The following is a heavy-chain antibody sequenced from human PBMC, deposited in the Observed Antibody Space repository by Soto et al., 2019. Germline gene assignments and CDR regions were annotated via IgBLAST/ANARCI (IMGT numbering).Heavy chain of an antibody. J-gene: IGHJ4*02. CDR1: GYTFTSYG. V-gene: IGHV1-18*01. CDR3: ARTPNSYVQYYFDS. Sequence: XSVKVSCEASGYTFTSYGISWVRQAPGQGLEWMGWISAYNGNTNYAQKLQGRVTMTTDTSTSTAYMELRSLRSDDTAVYYCARTPNSYVQYYFDSWGQGTLVTVSS. D-gene: IGHD5-18*01. CDR2: ISAYNGNT.